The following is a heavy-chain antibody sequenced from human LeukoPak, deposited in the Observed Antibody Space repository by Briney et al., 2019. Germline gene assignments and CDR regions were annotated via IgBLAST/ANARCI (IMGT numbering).Heavy chain of an antibody. CDR2: MNPNSGNT. CDR3: ATLPRQQHTTNYYYYGMDV. V-gene: IGHV1-8*01. Sequence: GASVKVSCKASGYTFTSYDINWVRQATGQGLEWMGWMNPNSGNTGYAQKFQGRVTMTRSTSISTAYMELSSLRSEDTAVYYCATLPRQQHTTNYYYYGMDVWGQGTTVTVSS. CDR1: GYTFTSYD. D-gene: IGHD6-13*01. J-gene: IGHJ6*02.